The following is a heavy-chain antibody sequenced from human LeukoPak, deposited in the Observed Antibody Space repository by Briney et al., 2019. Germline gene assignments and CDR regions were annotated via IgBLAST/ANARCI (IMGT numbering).Heavy chain of an antibody. J-gene: IGHJ1*01. CDR2: ISSSSSTI. Sequence: PGGSLRLSCAASGFTFSSYSMNWVRQAPGKGLEWVSYISSSSSTIYYADSVKGRFTISRDNAKNSLYLQMNSLRAEDTAVYYCATYSSSWYGYFQHWGQGTLVTVSS. D-gene: IGHD6-13*01. V-gene: IGHV3-48*04. CDR3: ATYSSSWYGYFQH. CDR1: GFTFSSYS.